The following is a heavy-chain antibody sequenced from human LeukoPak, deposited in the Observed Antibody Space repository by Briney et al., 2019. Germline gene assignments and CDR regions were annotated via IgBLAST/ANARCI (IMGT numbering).Heavy chain of an antibody. V-gene: IGHV3-48*02. CDR2: ISSSSSTI. CDR1: GFTFSSYS. Sequence: PGGSLRLSCAASGFTFSSYSMNWVRQAPGKGLEWVSYISSSSSTIYYADSVKGRFTISRDNAKNSLYLQMNSLRDEDAAVYYCARELPSYYYGSGYDYWGQGTLVTVSS. J-gene: IGHJ4*02. CDR3: ARELPSYYYGSGYDY. D-gene: IGHD3-10*01.